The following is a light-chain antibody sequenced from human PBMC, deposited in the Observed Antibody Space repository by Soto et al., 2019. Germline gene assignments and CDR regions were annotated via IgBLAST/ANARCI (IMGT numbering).Light chain of an antibody. CDR1: QTISSW. CDR3: HQRKSWPRT. CDR2: KAS. Sequence: DIQITQSPATLCLWLGDRVTITCRASQTISSWLAWYQQKAGKAPNLLIYKASRLESGVPSRFSGSGSGTDFTLTISDVQPEDFALYYCHQRKSWPRTFGQGTKVDI. J-gene: IGKJ1*01. V-gene: IGKV1-5*03.